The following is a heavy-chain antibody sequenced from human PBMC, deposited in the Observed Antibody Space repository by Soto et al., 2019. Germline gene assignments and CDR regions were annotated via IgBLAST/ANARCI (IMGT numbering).Heavy chain of an antibody. CDR1: GFTFSSYG. Sequence: PGGSLRLSCAASGFTFSSYGMHWVRQAPGKGLEWVAVIWYDGSNKYYADSMKGRFTISRDDSKNTLYLQMNSLRAEDTAVYYCARDYKNAYSSSSVGADYWGQGTLVTVSS. J-gene: IGHJ4*02. CDR3: ARDYKNAYSSSSVGADY. D-gene: IGHD6-6*01. V-gene: IGHV3-33*01. CDR2: IWYDGSNK.